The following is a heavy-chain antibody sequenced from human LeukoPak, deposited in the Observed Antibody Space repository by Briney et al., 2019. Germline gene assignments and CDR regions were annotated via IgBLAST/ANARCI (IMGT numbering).Heavy chain of an antibody. D-gene: IGHD6-13*01. V-gene: IGHV3-30*18. J-gene: IGHJ4*02. CDR1: GFTFSSYG. CDR2: ISYDGSNK. Sequence: GRSLRLSCAASGFTFSSYGMHWVRQAPGKGLEWVAVISYDGSNKYYADSVKGRFTISRDNSKNTLYLQMNSLRTEDTAVYYCAKAGSGYSSSWYDYWGQGTLVTVSS. CDR3: AKAGSGYSSSWYDY.